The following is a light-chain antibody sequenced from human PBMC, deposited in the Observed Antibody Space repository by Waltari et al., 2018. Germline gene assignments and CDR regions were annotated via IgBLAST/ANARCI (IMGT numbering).Light chain of an antibody. CDR2: GAS. CDR3: QHYVRLPVT. J-gene: IGKJ1*01. Sequence: EIVLTQSPGTLSLSPGERATLSCRASQSVSRTLAWYQQKPGRAPRLLIYGASTRATGIPERFSGGGSGTDFSLTISRLEPEDFAVYYCQHYVRLPVTFGQGTKVEIK. CDR1: QSVSRT. V-gene: IGKV3-20*01.